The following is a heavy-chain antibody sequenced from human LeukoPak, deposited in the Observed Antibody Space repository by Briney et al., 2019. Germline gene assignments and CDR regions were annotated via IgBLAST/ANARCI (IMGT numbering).Heavy chain of an antibody. CDR1: GGTFSSYA. CDR3: ASSDGGYCSSTSCYDAFDI. D-gene: IGHD2-2*01. V-gene: IGHV1-69*05. Sequence: GASVKVSCKASGGTFSSYAISWVRQAPGQGLEWMGGIIPIFGTANYAQKFQGRVTITTDESTSTAYMELSSLRSEDTAVYYCASSDGGYCSSTSCYDAFDIWGQGTMVTVSS. J-gene: IGHJ3*02. CDR2: IIPIFGTA.